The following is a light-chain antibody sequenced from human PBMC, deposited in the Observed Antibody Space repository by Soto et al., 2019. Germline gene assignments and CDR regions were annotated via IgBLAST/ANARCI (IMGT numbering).Light chain of an antibody. Sequence: TQSPSTLSASVGDRVTITCRASQSISSSLAWYQQKPVQAPTLIIDGESARATGIPARFSGSGCGTELTLTIRSMQPEDYDVYYCQQDNNRRRTFGQGTKVDIK. CDR3: QQDNNRRRT. CDR1: QSISSS. V-gene: IGKV3-15*01. J-gene: IGKJ1*01. CDR2: GES.